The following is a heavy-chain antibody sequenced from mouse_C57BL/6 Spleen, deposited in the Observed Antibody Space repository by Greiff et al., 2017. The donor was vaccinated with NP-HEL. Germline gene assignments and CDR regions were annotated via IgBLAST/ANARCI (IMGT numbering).Heavy chain of an antibody. D-gene: IGHD2-5*01. Sequence: QVQLQQSGAELAKPGASVKLSCTASGYTFTSYWMHWVKQRPGQGLEWIGYINPSSGYTKYNQKFKDKATLTADKSSSTAYMQLSSLTYEDSAVYYCARLGSNYVAWFAYWGQGTLVTVSA. V-gene: IGHV1-7*01. CDR2: INPSSGYT. CDR3: ARLGSNYVAWFAY. CDR1: GYTFTSYW. J-gene: IGHJ3*01.